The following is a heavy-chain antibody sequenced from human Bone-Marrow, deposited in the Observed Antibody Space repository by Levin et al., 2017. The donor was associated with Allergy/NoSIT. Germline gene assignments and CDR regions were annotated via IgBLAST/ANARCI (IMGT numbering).Heavy chain of an antibody. CDR2: ISSSSSTI. Sequence: GESLKISCAASGFTFSSYSMNWVRQAPGKGLEWVSYISSSSSTIYYADSVKGRFTISRDNAKNSLYLQMNSLRDEDTAVYYCASEITYGDYEPRDYWGQGTLVTVSS. CDR1: GFTFSSYS. CDR3: ASEITYGDYEPRDY. J-gene: IGHJ4*02. D-gene: IGHD4-17*01. V-gene: IGHV3-48*02.